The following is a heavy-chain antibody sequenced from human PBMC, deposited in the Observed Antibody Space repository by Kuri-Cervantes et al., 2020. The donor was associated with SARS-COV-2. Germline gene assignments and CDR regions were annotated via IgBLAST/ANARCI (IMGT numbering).Heavy chain of an antibody. CDR3: ARALLLWFGELGLHAQSMDV. CDR1: GGTFSSYA. Sequence: ASVKVSCKASGGTFSSYASSWVRQAPGQGLEWMGWISAYNGNTNYAQKLQGRVTMTTDTSTSTAYMELRSLRSDDTAVYYCARALLLWFGELGLHAQSMDVWGQGTTVTVSS. V-gene: IGHV1-18*01. D-gene: IGHD3-10*01. CDR2: ISAYNGNT. J-gene: IGHJ6*02.